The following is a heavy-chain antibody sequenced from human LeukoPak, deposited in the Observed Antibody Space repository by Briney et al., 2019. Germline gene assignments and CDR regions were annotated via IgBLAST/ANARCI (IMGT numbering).Heavy chain of an antibody. Sequence: LPGGSLRLSCAASGFTFSNYAMSWVRQAPGKGLEWVSSISGSDGRTYYADSVKGRFTISRDNSKNTVYLQMNSLRAEDTAVYYCAKDRGYYGSGSVYFQHWGQGTLVTVSS. D-gene: IGHD3-10*01. CDR1: GFTFSNYA. CDR3: AKDRGYYGSGSVYFQH. V-gene: IGHV3-23*01. J-gene: IGHJ1*01. CDR2: ISGSDGRT.